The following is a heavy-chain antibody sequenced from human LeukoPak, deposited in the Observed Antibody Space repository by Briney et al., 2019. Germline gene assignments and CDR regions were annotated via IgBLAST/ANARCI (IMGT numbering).Heavy chain of an antibody. CDR1: GYTFTNYG. Sequence: GASVKVSCKASGYTFTNYGIIWVRQAPGQGLEWMGWISTDNGNTNSIQNLQGRVTMTRDTSVNTVYMELGGLRSDDTATYFCARLNTDPWGQGTLVTVSS. V-gene: IGHV1-18*01. J-gene: IGHJ5*02. CDR2: ISTDNGNT. CDR3: ARLNTDP.